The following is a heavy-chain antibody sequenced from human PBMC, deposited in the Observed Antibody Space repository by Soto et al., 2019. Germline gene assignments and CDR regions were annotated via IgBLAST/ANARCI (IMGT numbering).Heavy chain of an antibody. CDR1: GDSISGSTYY. CDR2: IYYSGST. J-gene: IGHJ4*02. CDR3: ARPYGSGSYYDLFKY. Sequence: PSETLSLTCTVSGDSISGSTYYWGWIRQPPGKGLEWIGSIYYSGSTRYNPSLKSRVIISVDTSKNQFSLKLNSVTAAGTAVYYCARPYGSGSYYDLFKYWGQGTLVTVSS. D-gene: IGHD3-10*01. V-gene: IGHV4-39*01.